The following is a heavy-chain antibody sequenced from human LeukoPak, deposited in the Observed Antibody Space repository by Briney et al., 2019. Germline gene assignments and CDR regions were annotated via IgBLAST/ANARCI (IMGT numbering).Heavy chain of an antibody. J-gene: IGHJ4*02. CDR2: IKGKTDGGTT. Sequence: PGGSLRLSCAASGFTFSNYAMSWVRQAPGKGLEWVGRIKGKTDGGTTDYAAPVTGRFSISRDDSKNTLYLQMNSLKTEDTAAYYCTTEGYSSRWYYFDYWGQGTLVTVSS. V-gene: IGHV3-15*01. D-gene: IGHD6-19*01. CDR3: TTEGYSSRWYYFDY. CDR1: GFTFSNYA.